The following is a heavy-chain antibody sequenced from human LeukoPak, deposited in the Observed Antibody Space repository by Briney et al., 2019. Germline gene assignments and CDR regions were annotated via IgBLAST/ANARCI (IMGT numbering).Heavy chain of an antibody. CDR1: GGSISSYY. J-gene: IGHJ4*02. Sequence: SETLPLTCTVSGGSISSYYWSWIRQPPGKGLEWIGYIFYSGSTNYNPSLKSRVTISVDTSRNQFSLSLSSVTAADTAVYYCARGGSGYYYDFDYWGQGTLVTVSS. CDR3: ARGGSGYYYDFDY. V-gene: IGHV4-59*01. CDR2: IFYSGST. D-gene: IGHD3-22*01.